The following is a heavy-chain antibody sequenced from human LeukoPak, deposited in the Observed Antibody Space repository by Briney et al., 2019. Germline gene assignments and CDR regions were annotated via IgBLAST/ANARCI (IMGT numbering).Heavy chain of an antibody. CDR3: ARRRGGGVEQSIYFDY. V-gene: IGHV1-69*01. CDR2: IIPIFGTA. D-gene: IGHD6-19*01. Sequence: EASVKVSCKASGGTFSSYAISWVRQAPGQGLEWMGGIIPIFGTANYAQKFQGRVTITADESTSTAYMELSSLRSEDTAVYYCARRRGGGVEQSIYFDYWGQGTLVTVSS. J-gene: IGHJ4*02. CDR1: GGTFSSYA.